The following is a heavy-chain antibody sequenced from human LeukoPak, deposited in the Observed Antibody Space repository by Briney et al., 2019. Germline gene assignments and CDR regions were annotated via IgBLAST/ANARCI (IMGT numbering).Heavy chain of an antibody. Sequence: GGSLRLSCAASGFTFSSYGMHWVRQAPGKGLEWVAFIRYDGSNKYYADSVKGRFTISRDNSKNTLYLQMNSLRAEDTAVYYCARGLDRYSSSWYGDYWGQGTLVTVSS. D-gene: IGHD6-13*01. CDR3: ARGLDRYSSSWYGDY. CDR1: GFTFSSYG. CDR2: IRYDGSNK. V-gene: IGHV3-30*02. J-gene: IGHJ4*02.